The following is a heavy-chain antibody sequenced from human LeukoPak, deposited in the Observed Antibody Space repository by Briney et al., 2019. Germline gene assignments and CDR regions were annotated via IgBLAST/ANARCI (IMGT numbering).Heavy chain of an antibody. D-gene: IGHD3-9*01. V-gene: IGHV4-59*01. CDR1: GFTFSSYA. Sequence: PGGSLRLSCAASGFTFSSYAMSWVRQAPGKGLEWIGYIYYSGSTNYNPSLKSRVTISVDTSKNQFSLKLSSVTAADTAVYYCARRILRYLDPGAFDIWGQGTMVTVSS. CDR3: ARRILRYLDPGAFDI. J-gene: IGHJ3*02. CDR2: IYYSGST.